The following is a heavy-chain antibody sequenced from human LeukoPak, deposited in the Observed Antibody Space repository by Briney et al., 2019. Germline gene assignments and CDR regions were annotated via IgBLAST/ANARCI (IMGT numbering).Heavy chain of an antibody. CDR3: ARGEGSRTSLTFDP. V-gene: IGHV4-34*01. Sequence: SETLSLTCAVYGGSFSGYYWGWIRQPPGKGLEWIGEINHSGSTNYNPSLKSRVTISVDTSKNQFSLKLSSVTAADTAVYYCARGEGSRTSLTFDPWGQGTLVTVSS. CDR2: INHSGST. CDR1: GGSFSGYY. J-gene: IGHJ5*02. D-gene: IGHD2-2*01.